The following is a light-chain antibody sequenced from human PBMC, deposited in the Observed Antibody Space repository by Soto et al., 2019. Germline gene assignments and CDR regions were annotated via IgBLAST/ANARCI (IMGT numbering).Light chain of an antibody. CDR2: DVT. V-gene: IGLV2-11*01. CDR1: SSDVGGSNY. J-gene: IGLJ1*01. Sequence: QSALTQPRSVSGSRGRAVTISCTGSSSDVGGSNYVSWYQLYPGKAPKLMISDVTERSSGVPDRFSGSKSGNTASLTISGLQADDEADYYCCSFAGRDPYVFGTGTKRAVL. CDR3: CSFAGRDPYV.